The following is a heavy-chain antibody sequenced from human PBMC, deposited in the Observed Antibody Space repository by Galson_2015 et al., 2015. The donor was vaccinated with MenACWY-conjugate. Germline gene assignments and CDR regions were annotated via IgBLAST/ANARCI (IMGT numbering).Heavy chain of an antibody. CDR3: AKDSGYSSSYPYFQH. J-gene: IGHJ1*01. CDR1: GFTFSSYW. V-gene: IGHV3-7*03. CDR2: IKQDGSEK. D-gene: IGHD6-13*01. Sequence: SLRLSCAASGFTFSSYWMSWVRQAPGKGLEWVANIKQDGSEKYYVDSVKGRFTISRDNAKNSLYLQMNSLRAEDTAVYYCAKDSGYSSSYPYFQHWGQGTLVTVSS.